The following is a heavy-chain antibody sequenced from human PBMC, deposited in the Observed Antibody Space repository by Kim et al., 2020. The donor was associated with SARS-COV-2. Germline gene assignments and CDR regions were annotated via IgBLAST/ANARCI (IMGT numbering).Heavy chain of an antibody. CDR3: ARDRGAHTSSSPLDY. Sequence: SETLSLTCTVSGGSISSYYWSWIRQPAGKGLEWIGRIYTSGSTNYNPSLKSRVTMSVDTSKNQFSLKLSSVTAADTAVYYCARDRGAHTSSSPLDYWGQGTLVTVSS. CDR2: IYTSGST. V-gene: IGHV4-4*07. J-gene: IGHJ4*02. D-gene: IGHD6-6*01. CDR1: GGSISSYY.